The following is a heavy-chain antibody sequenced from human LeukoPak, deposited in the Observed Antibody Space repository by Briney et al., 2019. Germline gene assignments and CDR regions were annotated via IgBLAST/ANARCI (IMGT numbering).Heavy chain of an antibody. Sequence: PSETLSLTCTVSGGSISSYYWSWIRQPAGKGLEWIGRIYTSGSTNYNPSLKSRVTMSVDTSKNQFSLKLSSVTAADTAVYYCARDQDVQWLVLDAFDIWGQGTMVTVSS. D-gene: IGHD6-19*01. CDR2: IYTSGST. V-gene: IGHV4-4*07. CDR3: ARDQDVQWLVLDAFDI. CDR1: GGSISSYY. J-gene: IGHJ3*02.